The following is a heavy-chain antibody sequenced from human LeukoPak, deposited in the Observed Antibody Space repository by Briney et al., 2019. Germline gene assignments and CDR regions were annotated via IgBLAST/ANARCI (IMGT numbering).Heavy chain of an antibody. CDR2: INPNSGGT. CDR3: ARGDCSSTSCYGYYYYYMDV. V-gene: IGHV1-2*02. CDR1: GYTFTGYY. Sequence: ASVKVSCKASGYTFTGYYIHWVRQAPGQGLEWMGWINPNSGGTNYAQKFQGRVTMTRDTSISTAYMELSRLRSDDTAVYYCARGDCSSTSCYGYYYYYMDVWGKGTTVTVSS. D-gene: IGHD2-2*01. J-gene: IGHJ6*03.